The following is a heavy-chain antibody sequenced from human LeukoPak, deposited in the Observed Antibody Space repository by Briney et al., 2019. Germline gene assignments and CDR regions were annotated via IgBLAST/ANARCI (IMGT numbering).Heavy chain of an antibody. CDR1: GYTFTSYG. D-gene: IGHD1-26*01. V-gene: IGHV1-18*01. CDR3: ARDTGAPATDPFDY. Sequence: GASVKVSCKASGYTFTSYGISWVRQAPGQGLEWMGWISTYNGNTNYAQKLQGRVTMTTDTSTSTAYMELRSLRSDDTAVYYCARDTGAPATDPFDYWGQGTLVTVSS. CDR2: ISTYNGNT. J-gene: IGHJ4*02.